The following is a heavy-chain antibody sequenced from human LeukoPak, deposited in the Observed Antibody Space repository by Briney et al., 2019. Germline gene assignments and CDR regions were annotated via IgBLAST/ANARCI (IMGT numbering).Heavy chain of an antibody. J-gene: IGHJ4*02. CDR2: IQHSGST. V-gene: IGHV4-34*01. D-gene: IGHD2-2*02. Sequence: SETLSLTCAVYGVSFSDYYWSWIRQPPGKGREWIGEIQHSGSTNYNPSLKSRVTISVDTSKNQLSLKLSSVTAADTAVYYCARGYTRVLIDYWGQGTLVTVSS. CDR3: ARGYTRVLIDY. CDR1: GVSFSDYY.